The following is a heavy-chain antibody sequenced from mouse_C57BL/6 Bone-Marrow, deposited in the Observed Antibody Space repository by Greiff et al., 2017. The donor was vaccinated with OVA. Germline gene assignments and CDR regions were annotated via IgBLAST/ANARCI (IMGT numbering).Heavy chain of an antibody. J-gene: IGHJ1*03. CDR2: FHPYNDDT. CDR3: ARGRGGSSPCCYFDV. V-gene: IGHV1-47*01. CDR1: GYTFTTYP. D-gene: IGHD1-1*01. Sequence: LVESGAELVKPGASVKMSCKASGYTFTTYPIEWMKQNHGKSLEWIGNFHPYNDDTKYNEKFKGKATLTVEKSSSTVYLELSRLTSDDSAVYYCARGRGGSSPCCYFDVWGTGTTVTVSS.